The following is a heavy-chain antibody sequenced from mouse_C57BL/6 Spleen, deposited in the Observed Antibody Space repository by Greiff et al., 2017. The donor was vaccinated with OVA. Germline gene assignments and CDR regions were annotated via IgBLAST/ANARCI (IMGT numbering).Heavy chain of an antibody. J-gene: IGHJ2*01. V-gene: IGHV5-9-1*02. CDR3: TREGIYDGYPGFDY. Sequence: EVHLVESGEGLVKPGGSLKLSCAASGFTFSSYAMSWVRQTPEKRLEWVAYISSGGDYIYYADTVKGRFTISRDNARNTLYLQMSSLKSEDTAMYYCTREGIYDGYPGFDYWGQGTTLTVSS. D-gene: IGHD2-3*01. CDR1: GFTFSSYA. CDR2: ISSGGDYI.